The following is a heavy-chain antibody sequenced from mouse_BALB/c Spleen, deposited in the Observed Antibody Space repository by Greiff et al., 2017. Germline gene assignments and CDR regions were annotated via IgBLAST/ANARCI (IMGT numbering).Heavy chain of an antibody. Sequence: QVQLQQPGAELVKPGASVKLSCKASGYTFTSYWMHWVKQRPGQGLEWIGEINPSNGRTNYNEKFKSKATLTVDKSSSTAYMQLSSLTSEDSAVYYCASRDDGFAYWGQGTLVTVSA. CDR1: GYTFTSYW. V-gene: IGHV1S81*02. CDR2: INPSNGRT. J-gene: IGHJ3*01. CDR3: ASRDDGFAY. D-gene: IGHD2-14*01.